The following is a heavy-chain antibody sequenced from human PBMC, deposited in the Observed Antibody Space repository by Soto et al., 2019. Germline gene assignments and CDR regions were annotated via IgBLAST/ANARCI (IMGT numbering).Heavy chain of an antibody. CDR1: GGSVSGDDW. J-gene: IGHJ5*02. CDR3: ARGSGWRVDP. V-gene: IGHV4-4*02. Sequence: QVQLQESGPGLVKPSETLSLTCAVSGGSVSGDDWWSWVRQPPEKGLEWIGEIYQSGTTNYNPSLNSRVTIXXXXSKNQXXXXXXXXTXADTAVYYCARGSGWRVDPWGQGTLVTVSS. CDR2: IYQSGTT. D-gene: IGHD2-15*01.